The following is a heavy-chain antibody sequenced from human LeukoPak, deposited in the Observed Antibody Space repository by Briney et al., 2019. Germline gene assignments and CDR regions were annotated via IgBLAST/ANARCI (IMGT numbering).Heavy chain of an antibody. J-gene: IGHJ5*02. CDR2: TYYSGST. D-gene: IGHD6-13*01. Sequence: PGGSLRLSCAASGFTFSSYAMSWIRQPPGKGLEWIGSTYYSGSTYYNPSLKSRVTISVDTSKDQFSLKLSSVTAADTAVYYCARGGLYSSSWYWFDPWGQGTLVTVSS. V-gene: IGHV4-39*01. CDR3: ARGGLYSSSWYWFDP. CDR1: GFTFSSYA.